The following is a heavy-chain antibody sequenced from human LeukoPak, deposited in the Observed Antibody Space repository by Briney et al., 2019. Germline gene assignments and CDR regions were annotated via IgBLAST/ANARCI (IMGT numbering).Heavy chain of an antibody. D-gene: IGHD3-10*01. CDR1: GGSFSGYY. V-gene: IGHV4-34*01. Sequence: KPSETLSHTCAVYGGSFSGYYWSWIRQPPGKGLEWIGEINHSGSTNYNPSLKSRVTISVDTSKNQFSLKLSSVTAADTAVYYCARGRMVRGVIALRYFDYWGQGTLVTVSS. CDR3: ARGRMVRGVIALRYFDY. J-gene: IGHJ4*02. CDR2: INHSGST.